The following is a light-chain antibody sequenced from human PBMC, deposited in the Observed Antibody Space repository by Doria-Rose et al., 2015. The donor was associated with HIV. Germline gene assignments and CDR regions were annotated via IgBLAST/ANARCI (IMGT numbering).Light chain of an antibody. CDR2: EVS. J-gene: IGLJ2*01. Sequence: PGQSITISCTGTSSDVGSHNVVSWYQHHPGKAPKFMIYEVSKRPSGVSNRFSGSKSGNTASLTISGLQAEDEADYYCCSYAGSSTFVVFGGGTKLTVL. CDR3: CSYAGSSTFVV. CDR1: SSDVGSHNV. V-gene: IGLV2-23*02.